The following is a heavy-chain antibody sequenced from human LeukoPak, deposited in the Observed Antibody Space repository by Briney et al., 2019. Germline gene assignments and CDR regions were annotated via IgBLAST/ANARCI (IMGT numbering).Heavy chain of an antibody. CDR1: GFTFSSYW. D-gene: IGHD3-16*01. Sequence: PGGSLRLSCAASGFTFSSYWMSWVRQAPGKGLEWVANIKQDGSEESYVDSVKGRFTISRDNAKNSLYLQMNSLRAEDTAVYYCAKDQGEIASPWYFDYWGQGTLVTVSS. J-gene: IGHJ4*02. CDR2: IKQDGSEE. V-gene: IGHV3-7*01. CDR3: AKDQGEIASPWYFDY.